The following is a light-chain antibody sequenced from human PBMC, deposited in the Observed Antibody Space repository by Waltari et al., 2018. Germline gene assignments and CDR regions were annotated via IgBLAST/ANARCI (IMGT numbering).Light chain of an antibody. J-gene: IGKJ5*01. V-gene: IGKV1-5*03. Sequence: DIQMTQSPSTLSASVGDRVTITCRASQSISTWLAWYQQKAGEAPKLLIYKASSLETGVPSRFSGSGSGTEFTLTISSLQPDDFATYYCQQYNSYPITFGQGTRLEIK. CDR3: QQYNSYPIT. CDR2: KAS. CDR1: QSISTW.